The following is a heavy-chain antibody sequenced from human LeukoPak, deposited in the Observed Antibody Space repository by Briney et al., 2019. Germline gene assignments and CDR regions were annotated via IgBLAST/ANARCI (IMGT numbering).Heavy chain of an antibody. Sequence: PGGSLRLSCAASGFPFRSNYMSWVRQAPGKGLEGVSVIYSGGSTYYADSVQGRFTISRDNSKNTLYLQMNSLTAEDTAVYYCARVGVVPAAIPDGFDIWGQGTMVTVSS. CDR2: IYSGGST. J-gene: IGHJ3*02. D-gene: IGHD2-2*01. CDR3: ARVGVVPAAIPDGFDI. CDR1: GFPFRSNY. V-gene: IGHV3-53*01.